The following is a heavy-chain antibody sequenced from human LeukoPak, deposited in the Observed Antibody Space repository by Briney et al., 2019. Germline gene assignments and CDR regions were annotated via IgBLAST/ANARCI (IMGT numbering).Heavy chain of an antibody. CDR3: ARHRLKYYYDSSGYYSDWFDP. CDR1: GGPFSGYY. J-gene: IGHJ5*02. V-gene: IGHV4-34*01. CDR2: INHSEST. Sequence: SETLSLTCAVYGGPFSGYYWSWIRQSPGKGLEWIGEINHSESTDYNPSLKNRITIAVDTSRNQFSLKLSSVTAADTAVYYCARHRLKYYYDSSGYYSDWFDPWGQGTLVTVSS. D-gene: IGHD3-22*01.